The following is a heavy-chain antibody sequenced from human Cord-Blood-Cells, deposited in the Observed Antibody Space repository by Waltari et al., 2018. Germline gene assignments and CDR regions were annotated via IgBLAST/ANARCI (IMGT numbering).Heavy chain of an antibody. V-gene: IGHV1-2*02. CDR1: GYTFTGYY. Sequence: QVQLVQSGAEVKKPGASVKVSCKASGYTFTGYYMHWVRQAPGQGLEWMGWINPNSGGTNYAQKFQGRVTMTRDTSISTAYMELSRLRSDDTAVYYCARDRSIVGATDAFDIWGQGTMVTVSS. J-gene: IGHJ3*02. D-gene: IGHD1-26*01. CDR2: INPNSGGT. CDR3: ARDRSIVGATDAFDI.